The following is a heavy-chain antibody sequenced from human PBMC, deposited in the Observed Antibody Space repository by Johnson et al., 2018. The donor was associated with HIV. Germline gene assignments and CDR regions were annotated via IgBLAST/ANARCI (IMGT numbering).Heavy chain of an antibody. V-gene: IGHV3-7*01. D-gene: IGHD6-6*01. CDR1: GFTFSSYW. CDR3: AKDKEYSSSPGAFDI. Sequence: VQLVESGGGVVQPGRSLRLSCAASGFTFSSYWMSWVRQAPGKGLEWVANIKQDGSEKYYVDSVKGRFTISRDNSKNTLYLQMNSLRAEDTAVYYCAKDKEYSSSPGAFDIWGQGTMVTVSS. J-gene: IGHJ3*02. CDR2: IKQDGSEK.